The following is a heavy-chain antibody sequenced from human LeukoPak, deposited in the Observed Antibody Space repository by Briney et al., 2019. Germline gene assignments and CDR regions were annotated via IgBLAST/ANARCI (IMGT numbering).Heavy chain of an antibody. J-gene: IGHJ4*02. CDR1: GFTFSSYA. Sequence: PGGSLRLSCAASGFTFSSYAXXXXXXXXXXXXXXXXXXSGSGGSTYYADSVKGRFTISRDNSKNTLYLQMNSLRAEDTAVYYCAKDEDGIAVAHFYYWGQGTLVTVSS. V-gene: IGHV3-23*01. CDR3: AKDEDGIAVAHFYY. D-gene: IGHD6-19*01. CDR2: XSGSGGST.